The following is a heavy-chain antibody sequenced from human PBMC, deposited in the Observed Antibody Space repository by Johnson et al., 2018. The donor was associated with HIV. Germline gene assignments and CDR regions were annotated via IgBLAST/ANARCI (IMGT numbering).Heavy chain of an antibody. CDR1: GFTFSSYG. Sequence: QVQLVESGGGLVQPERSLRLSCAASGFTFSSYGMQWVRQAPGKGLEWVAVIWYYGSNKDYADSVKGRFTISRDNSKNTLYLQMNSLRAEDTAVYYCAKDRYYDSSGPDAFDIWGQGTMVTVSS. CDR2: IWYYGSNK. CDR3: AKDRYYDSSGPDAFDI. V-gene: IGHV3-33*06. D-gene: IGHD3-22*01. J-gene: IGHJ3*02.